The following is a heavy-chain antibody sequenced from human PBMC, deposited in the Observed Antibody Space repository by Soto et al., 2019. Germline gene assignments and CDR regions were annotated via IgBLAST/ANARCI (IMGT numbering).Heavy chain of an antibody. CDR2: INHSGST. D-gene: IGHD1-7*01. J-gene: IGHJ4*02. Sequence: SETLSLTCAVDGGSFSGYYWSWIRQPPGKGLEWIGEINHSGSTNYNPSLKSRVTISVDTSKNQFSLRVSSVTAADTAVYYCARVPATGTTGYFDYSGQGTLVTVSS. CDR3: ARVPATGTTGYFDY. CDR1: GGSFSGYY. V-gene: IGHV4-34*01.